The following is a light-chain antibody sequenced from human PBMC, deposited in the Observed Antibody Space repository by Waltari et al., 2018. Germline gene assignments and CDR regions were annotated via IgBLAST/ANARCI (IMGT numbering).Light chain of an antibody. Sequence: QSALTQPASVSGSPGQSITISCTGTSSDVGGYNYVSWYQQHPGKAPKLMIYDFRNRPSGVSNRFSGSKSGNTASLTISGLQAEDEADYYCSSYTSSSLYVFGTGTKVTVL. CDR3: SSYTSSSLYV. V-gene: IGLV2-14*01. CDR2: DFR. CDR1: SSDVGGYNY. J-gene: IGLJ1*01.